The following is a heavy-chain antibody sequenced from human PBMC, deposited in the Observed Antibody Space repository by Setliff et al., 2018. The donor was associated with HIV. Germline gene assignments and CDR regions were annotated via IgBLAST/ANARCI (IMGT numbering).Heavy chain of an antibody. CDR1: GFTFDDYA. Sequence: GGSLRLSCAASGFTFDDYAMHWVRQAPGKGLEWVSGISWNSGSIGYADSVKGRFTISRDNAKNSLYLQMNSLRAEDTAVYYCAKTTPPYYFDYWGQGTLVTVSS. CDR2: ISWNSGSI. D-gene: IGHD1-1*01. V-gene: IGHV3-9*01. CDR3: AKTTPPYYFDY. J-gene: IGHJ4*02.